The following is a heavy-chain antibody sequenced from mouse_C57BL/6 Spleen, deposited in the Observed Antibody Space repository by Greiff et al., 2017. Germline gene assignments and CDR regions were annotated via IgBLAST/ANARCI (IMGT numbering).Heavy chain of an antibody. CDR1: GYSITSGYD. CDR3: ARGLYYFDY. V-gene: IGHV3-1*01. Sequence: DVKLQESVPGMVKPSQSLSLTCTVTGYSITSGYDWHWIRHFPGNKLEWMGYISYSGSTNYNPSLKSRISITHDTSKNHFFLKLNSVTTEDTATYYCARGLYYFDYWGQGTTRTVSS. J-gene: IGHJ2*01. CDR2: ISYSGST.